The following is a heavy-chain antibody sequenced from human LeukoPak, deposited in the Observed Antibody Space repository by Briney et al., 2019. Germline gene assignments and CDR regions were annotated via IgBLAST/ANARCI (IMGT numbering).Heavy chain of an antibody. CDR3: ARHGSDWTFDF. J-gene: IGHJ4*02. D-gene: IGHD2-21*02. CDR2: TYYSGGT. Sequence: SETLSLTCTLSGDSIGRYYWSWIRQPPGKGLEWIGYTYYSGGTNYNPSLKSRVTISVDTSKNQFSLKLSSVTAADTAVYYCARHGSDWTFDFWGQGLLVSVSS. V-gene: IGHV4-59*08. CDR1: GDSIGRYY.